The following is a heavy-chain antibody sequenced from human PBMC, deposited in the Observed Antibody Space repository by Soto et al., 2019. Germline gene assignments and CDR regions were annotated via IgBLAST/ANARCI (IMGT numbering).Heavy chain of an antibody. V-gene: IGHV1-18*01. J-gene: IGHJ4*02. D-gene: IGHD3-22*01. CDR3: ASSDSSGYLDD. CDR2: ISAYNGNT. Sequence: ASVKVSCKASGYTFTSYGISWVRQAPGQGLEWMGWISAYNGNTNYAQKLQGRVTMTTDTSTSTAYMELRSLRSDDTAVDYCASSDSSGYLDDWGQGTLVTVSS. CDR1: GYTFTSYG.